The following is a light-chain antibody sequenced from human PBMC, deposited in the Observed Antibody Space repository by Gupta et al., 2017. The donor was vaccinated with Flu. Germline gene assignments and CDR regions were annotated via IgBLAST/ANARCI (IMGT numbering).Light chain of an antibody. CDR1: SNDVGGYSY. V-gene: IGLV2-14*01. CDR3: SSYTSSTTPV. J-gene: IGLJ3*02. Sequence: QSALTQPASVSGSPGQSITISCTGTSNDVGGYSYVSWYQQRPGKAPKLMIYEVTNRPSGVSNRFSVSKSGNTASLTISGRQAEDEADYYCSSYTSSTTPVFGGGTELTVL. CDR2: EVT.